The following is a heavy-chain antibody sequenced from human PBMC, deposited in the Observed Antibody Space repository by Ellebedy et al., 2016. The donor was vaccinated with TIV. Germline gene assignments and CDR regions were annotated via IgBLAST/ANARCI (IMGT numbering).Heavy chain of an antibody. V-gene: IGHV3-7*01. D-gene: IGHD3-10*01. CDR3: ARVRGYGHMDV. Sequence: GESLKISCAASGFSFSNYWMTWVRQAPGKGLEWVANINQDGSEEQYVDSVKGRFTISRDNAKNSLFLQMNSLRAEDTAVYYCARVRGYGHMDVWGKGTTVTVSS. J-gene: IGHJ6*03. CDR2: INQDGSEE. CDR1: GFSFSNYW.